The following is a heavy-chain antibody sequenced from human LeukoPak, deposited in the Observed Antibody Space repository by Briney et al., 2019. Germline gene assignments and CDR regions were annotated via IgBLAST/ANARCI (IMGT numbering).Heavy chain of an antibody. V-gene: IGHV4-34*01. Sequence: SVTLSLTCAVYGGSFSGYYWSWIRQPPGKGLEWIGEINHSGSTNYNPSLKSRVTISVDTSKNQFSLKLSSVTAADTAVYYCARGYSGYDYKTFDYWGQGTLVTVSS. CDR2: INHSGST. D-gene: IGHD5-12*01. J-gene: IGHJ4*02. CDR3: ARGYSGYDYKTFDY. CDR1: GGSFSGYY.